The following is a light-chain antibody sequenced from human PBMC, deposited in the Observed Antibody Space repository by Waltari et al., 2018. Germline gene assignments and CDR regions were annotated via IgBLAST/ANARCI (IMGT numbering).Light chain of an antibody. CDR1: GSDIGCYTY. V-gene: IGLV2-8*01. J-gene: IGLJ2*01. CDR3: SSYADNKGV. CDR2: EVT. Sequence: QSALTQPPSASGSPGQSVTIPCTGTGSDIGCYTYASWYQQHPGKAPKLMIYEVTNRPSGVPDRFSGSKSGNTASLTVSGLQAEDEAYYYCSSYADNKGVFGGGTKLTVL.